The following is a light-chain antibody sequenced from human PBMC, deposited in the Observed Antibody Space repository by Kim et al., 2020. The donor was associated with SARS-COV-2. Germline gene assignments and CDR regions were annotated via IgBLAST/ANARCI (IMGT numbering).Light chain of an antibody. CDR1: QDFGNY. Sequence: ASVGDSVTFTCRASQDFGNYVAWFQQRPGRAPRSLIYAISTLHSGVASKFSGGGFGTDFTLTINNVQPEDSATYFCQQYNRKPLSFGQGTRLEIK. J-gene: IGKJ5*01. CDR2: AIS. CDR3: QQYNRKPLS. V-gene: IGKV1-16*02.